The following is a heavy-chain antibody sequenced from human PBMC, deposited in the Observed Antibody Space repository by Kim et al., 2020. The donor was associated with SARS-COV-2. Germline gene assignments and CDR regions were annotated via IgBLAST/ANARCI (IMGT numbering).Heavy chain of an antibody. CDR1: GFTFDDYA. CDR3: AKGTGDRPFDI. D-gene: IGHD4-17*01. J-gene: IGHJ3*02. V-gene: IGHV3-9*01. CDR2: ISWNSGSI. Sequence: GGSLRLSCAASGFTFDDYAMHWVRQAPGKGLEWVSGISWNSGSIGYADSVKGRFTISRDNAKNSLYLQMNSLRAEDTALYYCAKGTGDRPFDIWGQGTMVTVSS.